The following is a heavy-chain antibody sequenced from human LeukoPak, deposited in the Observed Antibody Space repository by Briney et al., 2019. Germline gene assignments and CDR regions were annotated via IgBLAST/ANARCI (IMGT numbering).Heavy chain of an antibody. Sequence: GGSLRLSCAASGFTFSSYSMNWVRQAPGKGLEWVSSISSSSSYIYYADSVKGRFTISRVNAKNSLYLQMNSLRAEDTAVYYCAILVPDSSGYMIVDPWGQGTLVTVSS. CDR1: GFTFSSYS. CDR2: ISSSSSYI. J-gene: IGHJ5*02. V-gene: IGHV3-21*01. D-gene: IGHD3-22*01. CDR3: AILVPDSSGYMIVDP.